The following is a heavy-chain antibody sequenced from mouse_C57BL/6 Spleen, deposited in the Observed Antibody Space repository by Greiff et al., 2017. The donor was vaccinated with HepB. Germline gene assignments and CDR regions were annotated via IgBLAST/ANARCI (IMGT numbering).Heavy chain of an antibody. CDR1: GFTFSDAW. D-gene: IGHD1-1*01. CDR2: IRNKANNHAT. V-gene: IGHV6-6*01. CDR3: TRRGYGSSYGNYYAMDY. Sequence: EVKLMESGGGLVQPGGSMKLSCAASGFTFSDAWMDWVRQSPEKGLEWVAEIRNKANNHATYYAESVEGRFTISRDDSKSSVYLQMNSLRAEDTGIYYCTRRGYGSSYGNYYAMDYWGQGTSVTVSS. J-gene: IGHJ4*01.